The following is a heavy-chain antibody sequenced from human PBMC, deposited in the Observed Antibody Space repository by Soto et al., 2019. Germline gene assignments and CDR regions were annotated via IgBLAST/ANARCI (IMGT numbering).Heavy chain of an antibody. Sequence: PSETLSLTCSVSGDSMRGYHSYWGWIRQAPGKGLEWIGSAYFSGGNTYYSPSLKSRVSISVDTSKNEFSLRLTSLTAADTAVYFCAYGSSSAWIDYWGQGTLVTVSS. CDR1: GDSMRGYHSY. D-gene: IGHD6-25*01. CDR3: AYGSSSAWIDY. CDR2: AYFSGGNT. V-gene: IGHV4-39*01. J-gene: IGHJ4*02.